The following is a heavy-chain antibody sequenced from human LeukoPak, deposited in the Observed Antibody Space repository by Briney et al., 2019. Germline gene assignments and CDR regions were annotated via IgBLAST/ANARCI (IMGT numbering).Heavy chain of an antibody. CDR3: ATGSGYYYVFDY. V-gene: IGHV1-8*01. Sequence: ASVKVSCKASGYTFTSYDINWVRQATGQGLEWMGWMNPNSGNTGYAQKFQGRVTMTRNTSISTAYMELSSLRSEDTAVYYCATGSGYYYVFDYWGQGTLVTVTS. J-gene: IGHJ4*02. D-gene: IGHD3-22*01. CDR2: MNPNSGNT. CDR1: GYTFTSYD.